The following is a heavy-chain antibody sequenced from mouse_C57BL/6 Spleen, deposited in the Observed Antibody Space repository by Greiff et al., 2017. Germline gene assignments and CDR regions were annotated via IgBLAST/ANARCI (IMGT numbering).Heavy chain of an antibody. CDR3: ARQGGRDYAMDY. Sequence: EVQVVESGGGLVKPGGSLKLSCAASGFTFSDYGMHWVRQAPEKGLEWVAYISSGSSTIYYADTVKGRFTISRDKAKNTLCLQMTSLGAEDTDRDNGARQGGRDYAMDYWGQGTSVTVSS. CDR1: GFTFSDYG. CDR2: ISSGSSTI. V-gene: IGHV5-17*01. J-gene: IGHJ4*01.